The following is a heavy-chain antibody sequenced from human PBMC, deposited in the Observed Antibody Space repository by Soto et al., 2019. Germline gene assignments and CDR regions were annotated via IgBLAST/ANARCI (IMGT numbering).Heavy chain of an antibody. CDR3: AGLSSGWYFDY. J-gene: IGHJ4*02. CDR2: IYYSGST. V-gene: IGHV4-61*08. D-gene: IGHD6-19*01. Sequence: ETLSLTCTVSGGSISSGGYYWSWIRQHPGKGLEWIGYIYYSGSTNYNPSLKSRVTISVDTSKNQFSLKLSSVTAADTAVYYCAGLSSGWYFDYWGQGTLVTVSS. CDR1: GGSISSGGYY.